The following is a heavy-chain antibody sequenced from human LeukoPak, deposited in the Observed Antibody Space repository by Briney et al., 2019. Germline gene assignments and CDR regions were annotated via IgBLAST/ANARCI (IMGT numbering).Heavy chain of an antibody. V-gene: IGHV1-24*01. CDR2: FDPEDGET. CDR1: GYTLTELS. CDR3: ATVSYSRSWFDP. D-gene: IGHD2-21*01. Sequence: ASVKVSCKVSGYTLTELSMHWVRQAPGKGLEWMGGFDPEDGETIYAQKSQGRVTMTEDTSTDTAYMELSSLRSEDTAVYYCATVSYSRSWFDPWGQGTLVTVSS. J-gene: IGHJ5*02.